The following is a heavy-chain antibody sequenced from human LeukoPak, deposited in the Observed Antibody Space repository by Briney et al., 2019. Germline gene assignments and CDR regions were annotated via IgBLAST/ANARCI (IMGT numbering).Heavy chain of an antibody. CDR1: GFTFSSYA. Sequence: PGGSLRLSCAASGFTFSSYAMSWVRQAPGKGLEWVSAISGSGGSTYYADSVKGRFTISRDNSKNTLYLQMNSLRAEDTAVYYCAKDGIVDTAMVNWFDPWGQGTLVIVSS. CDR2: ISGSGGST. V-gene: IGHV3-23*01. CDR3: AKDGIVDTAMVNWFDP. J-gene: IGHJ5*02. D-gene: IGHD5-18*01.